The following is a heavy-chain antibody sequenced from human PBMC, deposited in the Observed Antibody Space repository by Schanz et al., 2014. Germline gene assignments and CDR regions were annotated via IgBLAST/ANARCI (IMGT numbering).Heavy chain of an antibody. D-gene: IGHD3-3*01. Sequence: EVQLVESGGGLIQPGGSLRLSCAVSGFTVNTNYMSWVRQAPGKGLEWVSSISRSSSSIYYADSVKGRFTISRDNAKNSLYLQMNSLRAEDTAVYYCARDKGGYYPFDYWGQGTLVTVSS. CDR2: ISRSSSSI. CDR3: ARDKGGYYPFDY. J-gene: IGHJ4*02. V-gene: IGHV3-21*02. CDR1: GFTVNTNY.